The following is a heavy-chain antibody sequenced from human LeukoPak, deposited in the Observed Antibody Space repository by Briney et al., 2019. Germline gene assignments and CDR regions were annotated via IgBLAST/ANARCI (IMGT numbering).Heavy chain of an antibody. V-gene: IGHV3-23*01. CDR1: GFTFSTYW. CDR2: ISGSGDNT. CDR3: AKTGTRGTMIPKRFFDY. Sequence: PGGSLRLSCSASGFTFSTYWMSWVRQAPGKGLEWVSTISGSGDNTYYADSVKGRFTISRDNSKNTLYLQMSSLRAEDTAVYYCAKTGTRGTMIPKRFFDYWGQGTLVTVSS. D-gene: IGHD3-22*01. J-gene: IGHJ4*02.